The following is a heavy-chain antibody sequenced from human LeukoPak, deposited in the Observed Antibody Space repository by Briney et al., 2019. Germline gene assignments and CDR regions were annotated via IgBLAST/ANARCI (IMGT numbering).Heavy chain of an antibody. D-gene: IGHD6-19*01. CDR3: ARVSSGWYAQPFDY. J-gene: IGHJ4*02. Sequence: GGSLRLSCAASGFTFSSYAMHWVRQAPGKGLEYVSAISSNGGSTYYANSVKGRFTISRDNSKNTLYLQMGSLRAEDMAVYYCARVSSGWYAQPFDYWGQGTLVTVSS. CDR1: GFTFSSYA. CDR2: ISSNGGST. V-gene: IGHV3-64*01.